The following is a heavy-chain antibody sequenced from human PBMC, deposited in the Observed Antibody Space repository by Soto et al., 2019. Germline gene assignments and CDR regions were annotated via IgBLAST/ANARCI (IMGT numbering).Heavy chain of an antibody. Sequence: GGSLRLSCAASGFTFTNYAMSWLRQAPGKWLEWVSGISGIGGSTYYADSVKGRFTISRDNSRSTLYLQMNSLRAEDTAVYYCAKSRDSSAWEVFDYWGQGXLVTVYS. CDR1: GFTFTNYA. J-gene: IGHJ4*02. CDR3: AKSRDSSAWEVFDY. D-gene: IGHD6-19*01. V-gene: IGHV3-23*01. CDR2: ISGIGGST.